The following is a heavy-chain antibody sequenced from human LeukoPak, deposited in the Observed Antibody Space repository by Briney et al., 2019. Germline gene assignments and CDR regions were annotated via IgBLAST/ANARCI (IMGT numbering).Heavy chain of an antibody. D-gene: IGHD1-26*01. V-gene: IGHV3-7*01. Sequence: AETLSLTCAASGFSINSYYLTWVRQPPGKGLEWVANMKQDGSKTYYVASMKGRFTISRDNAKNSLYLQMNSRRVEATAMYYCVGPGDSGSLFWGQGTLVTVSS. CDR2: MKQDGSKT. CDR3: VGPGDSGSLF. J-gene: IGHJ4*02. CDR1: GFSINSYY.